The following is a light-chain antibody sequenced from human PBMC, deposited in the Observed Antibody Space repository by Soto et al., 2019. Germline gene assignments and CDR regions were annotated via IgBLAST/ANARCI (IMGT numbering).Light chain of an antibody. Sequence: AIRMTQSPSSLSASTGDRVTITCRASQGISSYLAWYQQKPGKAPKLLIYAASTLQSGVPSRFSGSGSGTDFTPTISCLQSEDFQTYYSHQYYSYPRTLGQGTNVDIK. V-gene: IGKV1-8*01. CDR1: QGISSY. CDR2: AAS. CDR3: HQYYSYPRT. J-gene: IGKJ1*01.